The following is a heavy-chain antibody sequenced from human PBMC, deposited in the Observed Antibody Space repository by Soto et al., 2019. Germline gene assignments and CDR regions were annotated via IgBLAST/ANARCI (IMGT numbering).Heavy chain of an antibody. J-gene: IGHJ4*02. CDR3: ARGQEGVVATH. V-gene: IGHV4-34*01. Sequence: QVQLQQWGAGLLKPSETLSLNCAVNGGSLSHYYWSWIRQPPGKGLEWIGEIKGDGSTNYSPSLKGRATISSDTSNNQFSLWLYAVTAADTGVYYCARGQEGVVATHWDQGTLVTVSS. CDR1: GGSLSHYY. D-gene: IGHD5-12*01. CDR2: IKGDGST.